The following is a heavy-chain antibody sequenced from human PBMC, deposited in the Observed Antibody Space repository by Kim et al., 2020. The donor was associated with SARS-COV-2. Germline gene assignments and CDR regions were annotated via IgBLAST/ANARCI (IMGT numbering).Heavy chain of an antibody. Sequence: SETLSLTCTVYGGSFSGYYWSWIRQPPGKGLEWIGEINHSGSTNYNPSLKSRVTISVDTSKNQFSLKLSSVTAADTAVYYCARWSEGVEIAAAPFDYLGQGTLVTVSS. J-gene: IGHJ4*02. V-gene: IGHV4-34*01. D-gene: IGHD6-13*01. CDR1: GGSFSGYY. CDR2: INHSGST. CDR3: ARWSEGVEIAAAPFDY.